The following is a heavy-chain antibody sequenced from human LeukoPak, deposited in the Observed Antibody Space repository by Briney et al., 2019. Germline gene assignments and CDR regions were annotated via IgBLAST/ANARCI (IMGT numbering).Heavy chain of an antibody. Sequence: GGSLRLSCAASGFTFSSYGMHWVRQAPGKGLEWVAVIWYDGSNKYYADSVKGRFTISRDNSKNTLYLQMNSLRAEDTAVYYCARDLKKLWFGELLRRGPRYGMDVWGQGTTVTVSS. J-gene: IGHJ6*02. CDR2: IWYDGSNK. D-gene: IGHD3-10*01. CDR3: ARDLKKLWFGELLRRGPRYGMDV. V-gene: IGHV3-33*08. CDR1: GFTFSSYG.